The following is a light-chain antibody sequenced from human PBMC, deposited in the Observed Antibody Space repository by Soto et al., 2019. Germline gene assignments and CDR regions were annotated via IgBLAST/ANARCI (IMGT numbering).Light chain of an antibody. CDR3: QQLNSYPPYT. J-gene: IGKJ2*01. CDR2: AAS. Sequence: DIQLTQSPSFLCASVGDRVTITCRASQGISSYLAWYQQKPGKAPKLLIYAASTLQSGVPSRFSGSGSGTEFTLTISSLQPEDFATYYCQQLNSYPPYTFGQGTKLEIK. CDR1: QGISSY. V-gene: IGKV1-9*01.